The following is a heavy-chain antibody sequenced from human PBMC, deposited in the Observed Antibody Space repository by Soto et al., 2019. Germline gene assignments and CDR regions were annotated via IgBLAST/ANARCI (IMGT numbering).Heavy chain of an antibody. CDR2: INHSGST. V-gene: IGHV4-34*01. D-gene: IGHD5-12*01. J-gene: IGHJ4*02. CDR3: ARGGHVDIVATEKYYLDY. Sequence: PSETLSLTCAVYGGSFSGYYWSWIRQPPGKGLEWIGEINHSGSTNYNPSLKSQVTISVDTSKNQFSLKLSSVTAADTAVYYCARGGHVDIVATEKYYLDYWGQGTLVTVSS. CDR1: GGSFSGYY.